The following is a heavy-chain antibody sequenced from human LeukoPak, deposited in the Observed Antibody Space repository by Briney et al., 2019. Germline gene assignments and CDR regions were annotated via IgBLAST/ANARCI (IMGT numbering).Heavy chain of an antibody. D-gene: IGHD1-26*01. CDR2: IYYSGNT. V-gene: IGHV4-34*01. CDR1: GGSFSGYY. J-gene: IGHJ4*02. CDR3: ARDFLGAGTVGATSGY. Sequence: SETLSLTCAVYGGSFSGYYWGWVRQPPGKGLEWIGSIYYSGNTYYNPSLKSRVTISVDTSKNQFSLKVNSVTAADTAVYYCARDFLGAGTVGATSGYWGQGTLVTVSS.